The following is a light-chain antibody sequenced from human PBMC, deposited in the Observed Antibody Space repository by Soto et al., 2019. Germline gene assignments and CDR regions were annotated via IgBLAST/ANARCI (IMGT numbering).Light chain of an antibody. J-gene: IGKJ4*01. CDR2: AAS. Sequence: IHMAHSPSTLSASVGDRVTITVRGSQGISSYLAWYQQKPGKAPKLLIYAASTLQSGVPSRFSGSGSGTEFTLTISSLQPEDFATYYCQQLNSYPSFGGGTKVDIK. V-gene: IGKV1-9*01. CDR3: QQLNSYPS. CDR1: QGISSY.